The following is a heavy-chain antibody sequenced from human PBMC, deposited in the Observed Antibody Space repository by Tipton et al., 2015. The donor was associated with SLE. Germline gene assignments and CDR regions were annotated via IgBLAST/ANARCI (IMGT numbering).Heavy chain of an antibody. Sequence: TLSLTCAVSGGSISSSNWWSWVRQPPGKGLGWIGEIYHSGSTNYNPSLKSRVTISIDTSKNQFSLKLSSVAAADTAVYYCARASPGVWYFDLWGRGTLVTVSS. D-gene: IGHD2-8*01. CDR1: GGSISSSNW. CDR2: IYHSGST. V-gene: IGHV4-4*02. CDR3: ARASPGVWYFDL. J-gene: IGHJ2*01.